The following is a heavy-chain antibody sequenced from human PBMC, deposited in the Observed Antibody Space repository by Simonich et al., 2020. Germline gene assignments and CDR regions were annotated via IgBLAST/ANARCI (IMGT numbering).Heavy chain of an antibody. J-gene: IGHJ1*01. D-gene: IGHD6-13*01. CDR1: GFTFSSYS. V-gene: IGHV3-21*01. CDR2: MSSSSSYI. CDR3: AREGYSSSAEYFQH. Sequence: VQLVESGGGVVQPGRSLRLSCAASGFTFSSYSMNWVRQAPGKGLECDASMSSSSSYIDYADSVKGRFTISRDNAKNSLYLKMNSLRAEDTAVYYCAREGYSSSAEYFQHWGQGTLVTVSS.